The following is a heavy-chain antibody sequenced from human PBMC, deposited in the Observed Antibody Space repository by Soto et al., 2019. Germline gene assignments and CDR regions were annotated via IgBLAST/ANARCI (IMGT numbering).Heavy chain of an antibody. D-gene: IGHD2-2*01. CDR2: IYYSGST. Sequence: QVQLQESGPGLVKPSETLSLTCTVSGGSISSYYWSWIRQPPGKGLEWIGYIYYSGSTNYNPSLKSRVTISVDTSQNQFSLKLSSVTAADTAVYYCAIVALGYCSSTSCMNWFDPWGQGTLVTVSS. V-gene: IGHV4-59*01. J-gene: IGHJ5*02. CDR3: AIVALGYCSSTSCMNWFDP. CDR1: GGSISSYY.